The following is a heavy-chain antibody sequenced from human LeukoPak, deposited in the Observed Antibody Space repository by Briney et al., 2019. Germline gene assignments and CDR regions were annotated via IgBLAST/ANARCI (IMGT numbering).Heavy chain of an antibody. CDR2: INPSGGST. V-gene: IGHV1-46*01. CDR1: GYTFTSYY. J-gene: IGHJ5*02. Sequence: GASVKVSCKASGYTFTSYYMHWVRQAPGQGLEWMGIINPSGGSTSYAQKFQGRVTMTRDASTSTVYMELSSLRSEDTAVYYCARASVLRYFDSTWGPWGQGTLVTVSS. D-gene: IGHD3-9*01. CDR3: ARASVLRYFDSTWGP.